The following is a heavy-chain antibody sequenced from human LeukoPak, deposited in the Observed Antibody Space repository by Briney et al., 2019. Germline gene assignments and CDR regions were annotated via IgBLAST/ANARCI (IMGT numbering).Heavy chain of an antibody. V-gene: IGHV1-69*04. Sequence: ASVKVSCKASGYTFTSYDINWVRQAPGQGLEWMGRIIPILGIANYAQKFQGRVTITADKSTSTAYMELSSLRSEDTAVYYCASEKIVGATSCFDYWGQGTLVTVSS. CDR3: ASEKIVGATSCFDY. D-gene: IGHD1-26*01. J-gene: IGHJ4*02. CDR1: GYTFTSYD. CDR2: IIPILGIA.